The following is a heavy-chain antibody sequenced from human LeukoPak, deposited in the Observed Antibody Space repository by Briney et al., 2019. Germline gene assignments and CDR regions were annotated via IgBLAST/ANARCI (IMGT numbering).Heavy chain of an antibody. V-gene: IGHV3-9*01. Sequence: QPGGSLRLSCAASGFTFDDYAMHWVRQAPGKGLEWVSGISRDSGTIVYADSVKCRFTISRDNARNSLYLQMNSLRAEDTAVYYCARDDSSSWYATDAFDIWGQGTMVTVSS. J-gene: IGHJ3*02. CDR2: ISRDSGTI. CDR3: ARDDSSSWYATDAFDI. D-gene: IGHD6-13*01. CDR1: GFTFDDYA.